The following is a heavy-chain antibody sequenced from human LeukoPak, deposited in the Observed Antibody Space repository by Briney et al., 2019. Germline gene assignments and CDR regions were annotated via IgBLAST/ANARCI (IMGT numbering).Heavy chain of an antibody. CDR2: IIPIFGTA. Sequence: GASVKVSCKASGGTFSSYAISWVRQAPGQGLEWMGGIIPIFGTANYAQKFQGRVTITTDESTSTAHMELSSLRSEDTAVYYCAGVPAIPDNYYFDYWGQGTLVTVSS. J-gene: IGHJ4*02. D-gene: IGHD2-2*01. V-gene: IGHV1-69*05. CDR1: GGTFSSYA. CDR3: AGVPAIPDNYYFDY.